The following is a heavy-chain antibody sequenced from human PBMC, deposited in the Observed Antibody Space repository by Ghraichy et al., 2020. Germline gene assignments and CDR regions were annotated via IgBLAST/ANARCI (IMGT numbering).Heavy chain of an antibody. CDR1: GWTFSSYA. D-gene: IGHD5-24*01. CDR2: IVPILEKV. Sequence: SVKVSCKFSGWTFSSYALSWVRQAPGQGLEWMGNIVPILEKVNNAHKLQGRVTITADKSPSTTYLELSGLKSEYTAVYYCTIEGYNFVDFFDIWGQGTRVTVSS. V-gene: IGHV1-69*04. J-gene: IGHJ3*02. CDR3: TIEGYNFVDFFDI.